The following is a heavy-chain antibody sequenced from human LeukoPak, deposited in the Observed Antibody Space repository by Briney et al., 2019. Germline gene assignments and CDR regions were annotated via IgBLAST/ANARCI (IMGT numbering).Heavy chain of an antibody. D-gene: IGHD6-13*01. J-gene: IGHJ6*02. CDR1: GFTFSSYS. CDR2: ISWNSGSI. CDR3: AKSSSSGDYYYYGMDV. V-gene: IGHV3-9*01. Sequence: GGSLRLSCAASGFTFSSYSMNWVRQAPGKGLEWVSGISWNSGSIGYADSVKGRFTISRDNAKNSLYLQMNSLRAEDTALYYCAKSSSSGDYYYYGMDVWGQGTTVTVSS.